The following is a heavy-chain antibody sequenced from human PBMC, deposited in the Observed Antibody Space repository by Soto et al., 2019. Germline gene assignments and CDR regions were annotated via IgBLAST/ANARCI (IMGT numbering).Heavy chain of an antibody. CDR1: GFTFSSYA. CDR3: ARARDLSSIAARRYFDY. V-gene: IGHV3-30-3*01. Sequence: GGSLRLSCAASGFTFSSYAMHWVRQAPGKGLEWVAVISYDGSNKYYADSVKGRFTISRDNSKNTLYLQMNSLRAGDTAVYYCARARDLSSIAARRYFDYWGQGTLVTVSS. J-gene: IGHJ4*02. D-gene: IGHD6-6*01. CDR2: ISYDGSNK.